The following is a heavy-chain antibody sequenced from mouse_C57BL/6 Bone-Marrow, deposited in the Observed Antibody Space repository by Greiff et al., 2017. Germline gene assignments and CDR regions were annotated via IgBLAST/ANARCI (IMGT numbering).Heavy chain of an antibody. D-gene: IGHD2-1*01. Sequence: QVQLQQPGAELVKPGASVKLSCKASGYTFTSYWMHWVKQMPGRGLEWIGRIDPKSGGTKYNEKFKSKATLTVDKPSSTAYMQLRSLTSEDSAVYYCAHGNYFYWYFAVWGTGTTVTVSS. V-gene: IGHV1-72*01. CDR3: AHGNYFYWYFAV. CDR2: IDPKSGGT. J-gene: IGHJ1*03. CDR1: GYTFTSYW.